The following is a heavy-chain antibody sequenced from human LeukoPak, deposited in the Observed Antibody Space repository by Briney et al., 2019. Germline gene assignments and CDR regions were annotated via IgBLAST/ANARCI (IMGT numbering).Heavy chain of an antibody. CDR1: GYSISSGYY. D-gene: IGHD3-3*01. J-gene: IGHJ6*03. CDR2: IYHSGST. V-gene: IGHV4-38-2*01. Sequence: SETLSLTCAVSGYSISSGYYWGWIRPPPGKGLEWIGSIYHSGSTYYNPSLESRVTISVDTSKNQFSLKLSSVTAADTAVYYCARQSLYYDFWSALDYYMDVWGKGTTVTVSS. CDR3: ARQSLYYDFWSALDYYMDV.